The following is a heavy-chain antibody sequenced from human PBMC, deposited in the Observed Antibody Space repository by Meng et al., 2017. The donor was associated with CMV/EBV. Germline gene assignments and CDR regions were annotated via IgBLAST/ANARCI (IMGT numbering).Heavy chain of an antibody. CDR1: GFIFSRYA. Sequence: GGSLRLSCAASGFIFSRYAMHWVRQAPGKGLEWVSVVSYDGGNKYYADSVKGRFTISRDNSKTLYLQMNTLRIEDTAVYYCARGGYDLGGYFFDYWGQGTQVTVSS. J-gene: IGHJ4*02. D-gene: IGHD5-12*01. CDR2: VSYDGGNK. CDR3: ARGGYDLGGYFFDY. V-gene: IGHV3-30*04.